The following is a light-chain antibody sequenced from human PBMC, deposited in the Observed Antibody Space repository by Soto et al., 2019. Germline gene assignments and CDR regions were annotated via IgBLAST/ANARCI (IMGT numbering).Light chain of an antibody. CDR2: GAS. V-gene: IGKV3-15*01. Sequence: EIMMTQSPATLSVSPGGRATLSCRASQSVKSNLAWYQQKPGQAPRLLIHGASTRATGIPARFGGSGSGTEFTLIISSLQSEDFAVYYCQQYTQWPRTFGQGTKVEIK. J-gene: IGKJ1*01. CDR3: QQYTQWPRT. CDR1: QSVKSN.